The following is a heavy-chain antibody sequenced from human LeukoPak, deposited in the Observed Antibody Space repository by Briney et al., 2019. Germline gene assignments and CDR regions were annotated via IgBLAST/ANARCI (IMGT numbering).Heavy chain of an antibody. D-gene: IGHD3-10*01. J-gene: IGHJ5*02. CDR2: IFYSGST. CDR1: GGSISSYY. V-gene: IGHV4-59*01. CDR3: ARDRSGSYSSTYNWFDP. Sequence: SETLSLTCTVSGGSISSYYWSWIRQPPGKGLEWIGYIFYSGSTNYNPSLKSRVTISLDTSKNHFSLKLSSVTAADTGVYYCARDRSGSYSSTYNWFDPWGQGTLVTVSS.